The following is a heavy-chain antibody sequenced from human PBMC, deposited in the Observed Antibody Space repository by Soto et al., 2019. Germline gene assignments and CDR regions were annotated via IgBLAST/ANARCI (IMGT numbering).Heavy chain of an antibody. Sequence: VQLLESGGGLIQPGGSLRLSCAASGFTFSYGIHWLRQAPGKGLEWVAYISYDSSNKFYGDSVKGRFTISRDNSKNTKFLQMNSLRAEDTAGYYCATLVIGYCSGNTCDDYWGQGTLVAVSS. CDR3: ATLVIGYCSGNTCDDY. CDR2: ISYDSSNK. J-gene: IGHJ4*02. CDR1: GFTFSYG. V-gene: IGHV3-30*03. D-gene: IGHD2-15*01.